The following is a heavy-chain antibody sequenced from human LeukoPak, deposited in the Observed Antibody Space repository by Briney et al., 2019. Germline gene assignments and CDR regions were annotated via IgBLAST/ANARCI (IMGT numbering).Heavy chain of an antibody. Sequence: SETLSLTCTVPGGSISSSSYYWGWIRQPPGKGLEWIGSIYYSGSTYYNPSLKSRVTISVDTSKNQFSLKLSSVTAADTAVYYCASRAYYYDSSGYGPFDYWGQGTLVTVSS. J-gene: IGHJ4*02. CDR1: GGSISSSSYY. CDR3: ASRAYYYDSSGYGPFDY. V-gene: IGHV4-39*01. D-gene: IGHD3-22*01. CDR2: IYYSGST.